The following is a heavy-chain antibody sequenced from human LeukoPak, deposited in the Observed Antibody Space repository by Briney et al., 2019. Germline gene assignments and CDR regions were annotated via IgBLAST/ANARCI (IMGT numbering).Heavy chain of an antibody. Sequence: ASVKVSCKASGDTFTGYYIHLVLQAPGHGLEWIGRINPNSGGTNYAQKFQGRVTMTRDTSISTAYMELSRLRSDDTAVYYCARGTRRYCSGGSCYRYWGQGTLVTVSS. D-gene: IGHD2-15*01. CDR2: INPNSGGT. CDR1: GDTFTGYY. V-gene: IGHV1-2*06. J-gene: IGHJ4*02. CDR3: ARGTRRYCSGGSCYRY.